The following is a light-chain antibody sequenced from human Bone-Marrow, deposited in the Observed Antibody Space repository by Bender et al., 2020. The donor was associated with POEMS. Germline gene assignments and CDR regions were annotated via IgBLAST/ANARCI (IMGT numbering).Light chain of an antibody. CDR2: EVT. Sequence: QSALTQPPSASGSLGQSVTISCTGTSSDVGGNDFVSWFQQHPGKAPKLLIFEVTKRPSGVPDRFSGSRSGSPASLTVSGLQAEDEADYYCCSYAGYVFGPGTKVTVL. J-gene: IGLJ1*01. V-gene: IGLV2-8*01. CDR1: SSDVGGNDF. CDR3: CSYAGYV.